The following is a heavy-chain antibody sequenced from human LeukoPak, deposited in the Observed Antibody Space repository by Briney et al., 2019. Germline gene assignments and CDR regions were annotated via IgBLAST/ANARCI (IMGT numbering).Heavy chain of an antibody. D-gene: IGHD2-21*02. J-gene: IGHJ4*02. CDR2: INHSGYT. V-gene: IGHV4-34*01. CDR3: TRMTAGHDY. Sequence: NPSETLSLTCAVSGVSFDDYYWSWVRQTPGKGLEWIGEINHSGYTNDSPSLKSRVTLSIDTSRKQFSLNLRSVTVADMGIYYCTRMTAGHDYWGQGTLVTVSS. CDR1: GVSFDDYY.